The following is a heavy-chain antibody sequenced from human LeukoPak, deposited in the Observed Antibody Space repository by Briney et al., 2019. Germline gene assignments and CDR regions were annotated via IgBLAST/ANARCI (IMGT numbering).Heavy chain of an antibody. J-gene: IGHJ4*02. D-gene: IGHD6-19*01. V-gene: IGHV3-30*18. CDR1: GFTFSSYG. CDR2: ISYDGSNK. CDR3: AKVGIAVAFDY. Sequence: PGRSPRLSCAASGFTFSSYGMHWVRQAPGKGLEWVAVISYDGSNKYYADSVKGRFTISRDNSKNTLYLQMNSLRAEDTAVYYCAKVGIAVAFDYWGQGTLVTVSS.